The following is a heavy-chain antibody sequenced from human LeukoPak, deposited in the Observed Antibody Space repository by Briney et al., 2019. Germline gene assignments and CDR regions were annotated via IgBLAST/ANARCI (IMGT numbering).Heavy chain of an antibody. V-gene: IGHV4-59*01. CDR2: IYYSGGT. Sequence: PSETLSLTCTVSGDSISSYYWNWVRQPPGKGLEWIGYIYYSGGTNCNPSLKSRVTISIDTSKNQFSLKLRSVTAADTAVYYCAREVPIVRGLRWDYWGQGTLVTVSS. CDR1: GDSISSYY. J-gene: IGHJ4*02. CDR3: AREVPIVRGLRWDY. D-gene: IGHD3-10*01.